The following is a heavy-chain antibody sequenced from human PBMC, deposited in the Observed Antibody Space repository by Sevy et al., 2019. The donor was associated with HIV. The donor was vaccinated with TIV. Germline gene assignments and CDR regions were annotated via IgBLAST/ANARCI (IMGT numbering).Heavy chain of an antibody. V-gene: IGHV1-69*13. CDR1: GGTFSSYA. Sequence: ASVKVSCKASGGTFSSYAIIWVRQAPGQGLEWMGGIIPIFGTANYAQKFQGRVTITADESTSTAYMELSSLRSEDTAVYYCARGHDSSGYYPLAVDYWGQGTLVTVSS. CDR3: ARGHDSSGYYPLAVDY. D-gene: IGHD3-22*01. J-gene: IGHJ4*02. CDR2: IIPIFGTA.